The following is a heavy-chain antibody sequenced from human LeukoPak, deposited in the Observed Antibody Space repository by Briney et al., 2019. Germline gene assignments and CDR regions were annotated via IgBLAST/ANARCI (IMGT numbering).Heavy chain of an antibody. CDR2: INSDGSST. CDR3: ARDLLGNSGSYLRHPNGPPFDY. V-gene: IGHV3-74*01. CDR1: GFTFSSYW. J-gene: IGHJ4*02. D-gene: IGHD1-26*01. Sequence: GGSLRLSCAASGFTFSSYWMHWVRQAPGKGLVWVSRINSDGSSTSYVDSVKGRFTISRDNAKNTLYLQMNSLRAEDTAVYYCARDLLGNSGSYLRHPNGPPFDYWGQGTLVTVSS.